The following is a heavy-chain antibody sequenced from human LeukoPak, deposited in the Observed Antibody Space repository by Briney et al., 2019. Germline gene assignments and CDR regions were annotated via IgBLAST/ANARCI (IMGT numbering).Heavy chain of an antibody. Sequence: GGSLRLSCVASGFTFSSDWMHWVRQAPGKGLVWVSRIYSDGSRTSYADSVKGRFTISRDNGKQTLYLQMNSLTAEDTAVYYCAREGWSGYALFSKYYFYGLDVWGQGTTVTVSS. V-gene: IGHV3-74*01. D-gene: IGHD5-12*01. CDR3: AREGWSGYALFSKYYFYGLDV. J-gene: IGHJ6*02. CDR2: IYSDGSRT. CDR1: GFTFSSDW.